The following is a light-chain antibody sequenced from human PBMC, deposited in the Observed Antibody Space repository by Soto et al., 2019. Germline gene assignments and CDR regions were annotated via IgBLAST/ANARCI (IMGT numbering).Light chain of an antibody. Sequence: QSALTQPPSASGSPGQSVTISCTGASSDVGKYNFVSWYQQHPGKAPKLMIYDVTERPSGVPDRFSGSKSGNTASLTVSGLQAEDEADSYCTSYAGSSIPVVFGGGTKLTV. CDR2: DVT. CDR3: TSYAGSSIPVV. J-gene: IGLJ2*01. CDR1: SSDVGKYNF. V-gene: IGLV2-8*01.